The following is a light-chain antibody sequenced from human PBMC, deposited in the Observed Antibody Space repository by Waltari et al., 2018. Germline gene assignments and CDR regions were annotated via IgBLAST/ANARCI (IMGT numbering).Light chain of an antibody. J-gene: IGKJ2*01. Sequence: VLTQSPGTLSLSPGERATLSCRANQSLTKRYLAWYQQKPGQAPRLLIYGASRRAAGIPDRFSGSGSGTDFTLTISRLEPEDFAVYYCQQYGSSVLYTFGQGTKLEIK. CDR3: QQYGSSVLYT. CDR2: GAS. V-gene: IGKV3-20*01. CDR1: QSLTKRY.